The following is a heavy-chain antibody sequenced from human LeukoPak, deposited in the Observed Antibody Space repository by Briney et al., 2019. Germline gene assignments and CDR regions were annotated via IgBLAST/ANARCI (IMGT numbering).Heavy chain of an antibody. Sequence: GGSLRLSCAASGFTFSSYAMSWVRQAPGKGLEWVSAISGSGGSTYYADSVKGRFTISRDNSKNTLYLQMNSLRAEDTALYYCAKAGCSSTTCYDNSWGQGTLVTVSS. V-gene: IGHV3-23*01. CDR2: ISGSGGST. CDR1: GFTFSSYA. CDR3: AKAGCSSTTCYDNS. J-gene: IGHJ5*02. D-gene: IGHD2-2*01.